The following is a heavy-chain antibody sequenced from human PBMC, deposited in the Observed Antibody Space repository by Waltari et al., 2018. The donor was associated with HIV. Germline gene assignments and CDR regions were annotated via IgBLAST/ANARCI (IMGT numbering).Heavy chain of an antibody. D-gene: IGHD2-15*01. CDR1: GYTLTELS. CDR2: FGPEDGET. J-gene: IGHJ6*02. Sequence: QVQLVQSGAEVKKPGASVKVSCKVSGYTLTELSMHWVRQAPGKGLEWIGGFGPEDGETSYAQKFQGRVTMTEDTSTDTAYMELSSLRSEDTAVYYCATEGYCSGGSCYYYYGMDVWGQGTTVTVSS. CDR3: ATEGYCSGGSCYYYYGMDV. V-gene: IGHV1-24*01.